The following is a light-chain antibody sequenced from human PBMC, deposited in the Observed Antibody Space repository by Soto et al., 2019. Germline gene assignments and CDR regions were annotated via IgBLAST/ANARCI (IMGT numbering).Light chain of an antibody. CDR1: QSVSSSS. CDR3: HQRQSWPRT. V-gene: IGKV3D-20*02. CDR2: LAS. Sequence: EIVLTQSPGTLSLSPGERATLSCRASQSVSSSSLAWYQQKPGQAPRLLIYLASNRAAGVPARFSGSGSGTDFTLTISDVEPEDFAVYYCHQRQSWPRTFGQGTTVDI. J-gene: IGKJ1*01.